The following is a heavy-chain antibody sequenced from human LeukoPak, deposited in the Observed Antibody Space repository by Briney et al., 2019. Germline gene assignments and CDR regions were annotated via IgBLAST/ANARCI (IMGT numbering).Heavy chain of an antibody. CDR1: GGTFSSYA. CDR3: ARDSATGPRILYPTGLLDV. V-gene: IGHV1-69*13. D-gene: IGHD2-8*01. Sequence: ASVTVSCKASGGTFSSYAISWVRQAPGQGLEWMGGIIPIFGTANYAQKFQGRVTITADESTSTAYMELSSLRSEDTAVYYCARDSATGPRILYPTGLLDVWGQGTTVTVSS. CDR2: IIPIFGTA. J-gene: IGHJ6*02.